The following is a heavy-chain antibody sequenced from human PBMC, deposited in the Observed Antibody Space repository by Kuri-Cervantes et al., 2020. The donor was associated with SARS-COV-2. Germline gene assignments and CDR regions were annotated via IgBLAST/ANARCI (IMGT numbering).Heavy chain of an antibody. CDR3: AKDQYDTDAFDI. CDR1: GFTFSSYG. J-gene: IGHJ3*02. CDR2: VSGSGGST. Sequence: GESLKISCAASGFTFSSYGMHWVRQAPGKGLEWVSAVSGSGGSTYYADSVKGRLTISRDNSKNTLYLQMNSLRAEDTAVYYCAKDQYDTDAFDIWGQGTMVTVSS. V-gene: IGHV3-23*01. D-gene: IGHD1-1*01.